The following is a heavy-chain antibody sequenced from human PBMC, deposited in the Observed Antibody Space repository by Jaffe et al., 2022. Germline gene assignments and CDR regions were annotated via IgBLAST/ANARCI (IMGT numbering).Heavy chain of an antibody. D-gene: IGHD2-15*01. J-gene: IGHJ4*02. Sequence: QVRLQESGPGLVKPSETLSLTCAVSGYSINNGYYWGWIRQPPGKGLEWIGSIYHSGSTYYNPSLKSRVTISVDTSKNQFSLKLSSVTAADTAIYYCARRPYCSGGTCYSNGGYFDYWGQGTLLTVSS. CDR2: IYHSGST. CDR3: ARRPYCSGGTCYSNGGYFDY. CDR1: GYSINNGYY. V-gene: IGHV4-38-2*01.